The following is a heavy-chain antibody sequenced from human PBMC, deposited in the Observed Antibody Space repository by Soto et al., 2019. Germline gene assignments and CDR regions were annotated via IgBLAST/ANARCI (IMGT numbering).Heavy chain of an antibody. CDR2: ISPDGGRT. V-gene: IGHV1-46*01. D-gene: IGHD6-6*01. J-gene: IGHJ5*02. CDR3: ARGGGRKIAALYWFDP. Sequence: GASVKVSCKASGYTFTTRYMHWVLQAPGQGLEWMGIISPDGGRTSYAQKFQGRVTMTRDTSKNQFSLKLSSVTAADTAVYYCARGGGRKIAALYWFDPWGQGTLVTVSS. CDR1: GYTFTTRY.